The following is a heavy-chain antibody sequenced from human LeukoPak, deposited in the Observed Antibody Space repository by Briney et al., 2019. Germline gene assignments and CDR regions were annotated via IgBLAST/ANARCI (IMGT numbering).Heavy chain of an antibody. J-gene: IGHJ5*02. D-gene: IGHD3-10*01. V-gene: IGHV1-2*02. CDR1: GYTFTGYY. CDR2: INPNSGGT. Sequence: GASVKVSCKASGYTFTGYYIHWVRQAPGQGLEWMGWINPNSGGTNYAQKFQGRVTMTRDTSITTAYMELSRLKSDDSAVYYCARGPARGNWFDPWGQGTLVTVSS. CDR3: ARGPARGNWFDP.